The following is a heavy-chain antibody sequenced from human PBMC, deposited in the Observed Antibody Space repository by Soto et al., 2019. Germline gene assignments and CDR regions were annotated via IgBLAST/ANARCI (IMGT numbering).Heavy chain of an antibody. CDR3: ARGVNWFHT. D-gene: IGHD6-13*01. CDR1: GFSFSTYW. J-gene: IGHJ5*02. V-gene: IGHV3-7*05. Sequence: EVQLVESGGGVVQPGGSLRLSCAASGFSFSTYWMAWVRQDPGKGREWVANIDQGGVEKYYVDSVRGRCTISRDNAKSSLYLQMNSLRAEDTAMYYWARGVNWFHTRAQGTLVSVAS. CDR2: IDQGGVEK.